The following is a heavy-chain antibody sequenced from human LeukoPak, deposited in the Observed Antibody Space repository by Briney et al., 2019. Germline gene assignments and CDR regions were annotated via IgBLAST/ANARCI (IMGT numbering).Heavy chain of an antibody. J-gene: IGHJ6*02. CDR1: GFTFDDYA. Sequence: GGSLRLSCAASGFTFDDYAMHWVRQAPGKGLEWVSGISWNSGSIGYADSVKGRFTISRDNAKNSLYLQMNSLRAEDTALYYCAKDISSGIAAAGTTYYYYGMDVWGQGTTVTVSS. D-gene: IGHD6-13*01. CDR3: AKDISSGIAAAGTTYYYYGMDV. V-gene: IGHV3-9*01. CDR2: ISWNSGSI.